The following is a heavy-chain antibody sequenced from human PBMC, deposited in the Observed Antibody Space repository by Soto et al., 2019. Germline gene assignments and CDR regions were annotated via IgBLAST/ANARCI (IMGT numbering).Heavy chain of an antibody. D-gene: IGHD3-9*01. V-gene: IGHV4-39*01. CDR3: ARHVRDYDILTGYDHMDV. CDR1: GGSISSSSYY. Sequence: SETLSLTCTVSGGSISSSSYYWGWIRQPPGKGLEWIGSIYYSGSTYYNPSLKGRVTISVDTSKNQFSLKLSSVTAADTAVYYCARHVRDYDILTGYDHMDVWGKGTTVTVSS. CDR2: IYYSGST. J-gene: IGHJ6*03.